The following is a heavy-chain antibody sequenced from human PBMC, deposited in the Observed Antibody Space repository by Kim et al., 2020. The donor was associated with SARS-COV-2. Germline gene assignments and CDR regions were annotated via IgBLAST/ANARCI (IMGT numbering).Heavy chain of an antibody. V-gene: IGHV1-3*01. J-gene: IGHJ5*02. CDR3: ARSVWVRGVIAWFDP. D-gene: IGHD3-10*01. Sequence: QEFQGRIHIPRDTSASTAYMELSSLRSEDTAVYYCARSVWVRGVIAWFDPWGQGTLVTVSS.